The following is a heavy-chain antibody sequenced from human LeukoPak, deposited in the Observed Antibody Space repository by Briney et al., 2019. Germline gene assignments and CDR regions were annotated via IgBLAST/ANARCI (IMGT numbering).Heavy chain of an antibody. CDR2: IKQDGSEK. V-gene: IGHV3-7*01. D-gene: IGHD4-17*01. CDR3: ARDRRATVTRNYYYYMDV. CDR1: GFTFSSYW. Sequence: PGGSLRLSCAASGFTFSSYWMSWVRQAPGKGLEWVANIKQDGSEKYYVDSVEGRFTISRDNAKNSLYLQMNSLRAEDTAVYYCARDRRATVTRNYYYYMDVWGKGTTVTVSS. J-gene: IGHJ6*03.